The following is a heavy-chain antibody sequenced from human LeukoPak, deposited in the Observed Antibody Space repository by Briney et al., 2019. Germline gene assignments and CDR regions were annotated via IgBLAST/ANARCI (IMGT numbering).Heavy chain of an antibody. CDR1: GYTLTELS. CDR2: FDPEDGET. Sequence: GASVKVSCKVSGYTLTELSMHWVRQAPGKGLEWMGGFDPEDGETIYAQKFQGRVTMTEDTSTDTAYMELSSLRSEDTAVYYCARAPKVAGTIPYYYYGMDVWGQGTTVTVSS. J-gene: IGHJ6*02. V-gene: IGHV1-24*01. D-gene: IGHD6-19*01. CDR3: ARAPKVAGTIPYYYYGMDV.